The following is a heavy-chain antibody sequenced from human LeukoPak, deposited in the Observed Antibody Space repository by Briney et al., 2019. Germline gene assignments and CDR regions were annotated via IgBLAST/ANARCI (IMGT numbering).Heavy chain of an antibody. CDR1: GFTFSSYS. V-gene: IGHV3-21*01. D-gene: IGHD1-1*01. J-gene: IGHJ3*02. Sequence: PGGSLRLSCAASGFTFSSYSMNWVPQAPGKGLEWVSSISSSSYIYYADSVKGRFTISRDNAKNSLYLQMNSLRAEDTAVYYCARYPLEAAFDIWGQGTMVTVSS. CDR3: ARYPLEAAFDI. CDR2: ISSSSYI.